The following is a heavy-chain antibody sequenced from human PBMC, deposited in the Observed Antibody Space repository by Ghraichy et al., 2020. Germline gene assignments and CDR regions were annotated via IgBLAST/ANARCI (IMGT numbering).Heavy chain of an antibody. V-gene: IGHV4-59*01. CDR3: ARDSPDYWYFDL. Sequence: SETLALTCTVSGGSLSTYYWSWIRQPPGKGLEWIGYIYYSGSTNYNPSLKSRATISVDTSMNQFSLKLNSVTAADTAVYFCARDSPDYWYFDLWGRGTLVTVSS. J-gene: IGHJ2*01. CDR2: IYYSGST. CDR1: GGSLSTYY.